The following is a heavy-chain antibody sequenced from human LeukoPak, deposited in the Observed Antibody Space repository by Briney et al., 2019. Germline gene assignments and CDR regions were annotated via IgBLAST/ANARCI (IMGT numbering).Heavy chain of an antibody. Sequence: SETLSLTCTVSGGSVSSGSYYWSWIRQPPGKGLEWIGYIYYSGSTNYNPSLKSRVTISVDTSKNQFSLKLSSVTAADTAVYYCASSSDDYSNEVPFDYWGQGTLVIVSS. D-gene: IGHD4-11*01. CDR3: ASSSDDYSNEVPFDY. J-gene: IGHJ4*02. CDR1: GGSVSSGSYY. CDR2: IYYSGST. V-gene: IGHV4-61*01.